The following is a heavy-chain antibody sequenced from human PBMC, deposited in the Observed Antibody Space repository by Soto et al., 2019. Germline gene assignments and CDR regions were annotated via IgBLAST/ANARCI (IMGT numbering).Heavy chain of an antibody. D-gene: IGHD3-3*02. J-gene: IGHJ6*01. V-gene: IGHV3-66*01. CDR2: IDLGGIE. Sequence: QLVESGGGLVQPGGSLRLSCAASGFSVSRSYMTWVRQAPGKGLEWVSIIDLGGIEHYTDSFKGRFTISRDSSQKTLYLQMTSLRAEDTAVYFYERDPFSDYYYYGMAVWGQWTKVTVSS. CDR3: ERDPFSDYYYYGMAV. CDR1: GFSVSRSY.